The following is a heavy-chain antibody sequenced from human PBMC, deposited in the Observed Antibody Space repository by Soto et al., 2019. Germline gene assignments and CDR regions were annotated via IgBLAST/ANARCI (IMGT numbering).Heavy chain of an antibody. CDR2: ISPMFGAA. J-gene: IGHJ4*02. CDR3: AREVQVHTPAFVY. V-gene: IGHV1-69*01. Sequence: QVQLVQSGAEMKKPGSSVKVSCQSSGGTFNTYAMNWVRRAPGQGPEWMGDISPMFGAANYAPKFQGRVTITAEESTGTSHMQFSSLTSEETALYFCAREVQVHTPAFVYWGQGTLVTVSS. D-gene: IGHD3-10*01. CDR1: GGTFNTYA.